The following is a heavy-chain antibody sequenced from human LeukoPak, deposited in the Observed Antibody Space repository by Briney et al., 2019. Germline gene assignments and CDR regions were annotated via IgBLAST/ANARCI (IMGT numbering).Heavy chain of an antibody. Sequence: SETLSLTCAVYGGSFSGYYWSWIRQPPGKGLEWIGEINHSGSTNYNPSLKSRVTISVDTSKNQLSLKLSSVTAADTAVYYCARAGGYSYGPDYWGQGTLVTVSS. CDR2: INHSGST. D-gene: IGHD5-18*01. CDR1: GGSFSGYY. V-gene: IGHV4-34*01. J-gene: IGHJ4*02. CDR3: ARAGGYSYGPDY.